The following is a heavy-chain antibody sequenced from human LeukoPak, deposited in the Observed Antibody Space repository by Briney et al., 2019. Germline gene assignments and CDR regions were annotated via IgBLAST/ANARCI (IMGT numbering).Heavy chain of an antibody. CDR3: VRVNVVATAFDY. CDR2: IYYSGST. V-gene: IGHV4-59*08. CDR1: GGSISSYY. Sequence: SETLSLTCTVSGGSISSYYWSRIRQPPGKGLEWIGYIYYSGSTNYNPSLKSRVTISVDTSNNQFSLRLSSVTAADTAVYYCVRVNVVATAFDYWGQGTLVTVSS. D-gene: IGHD1-26*01. J-gene: IGHJ4*02.